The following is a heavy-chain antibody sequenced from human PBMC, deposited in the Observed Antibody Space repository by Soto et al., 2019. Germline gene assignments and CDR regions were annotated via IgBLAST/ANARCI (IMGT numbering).Heavy chain of an antibody. Sequence: ASVKVSCKASGYTFAVYYLQWVRQAPGQGLEWMGWMNPNNGDTKYAQKFQDRATMTGDTSTSTAYMELSSLRSDDTGVYYCAIAFRVDTPVGDHWRQRTQVTVSS. CDR2: MNPNNGDT. CDR1: GYTFAVYY. D-gene: IGHD5-18*01. J-gene: IGHJ4*02. V-gene: IGHV1-2*02. CDR3: AIAFRVDTPVGDH.